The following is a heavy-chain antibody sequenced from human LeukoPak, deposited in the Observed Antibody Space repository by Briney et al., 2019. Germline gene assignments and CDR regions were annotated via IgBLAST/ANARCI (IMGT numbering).Heavy chain of an antibody. V-gene: IGHV3-49*04. CDR1: GFNFGAYA. CDR2: VTSPALGERI. J-gene: IGHJ5*02. CDR3: TRNGRGCSSTSCYAGRFDP. D-gene: IGHD2-2*01. Sequence: GRSLSLSRTASGFNFGAYAMSWVRQAPGKGLDGVGFVTSPALGERIEYAASVRGRFTISRDDSKSTAYLQINSLKTEDTAVYFCTRNGRGCSSTSCYAGRFDPWGQGTQVTVSS.